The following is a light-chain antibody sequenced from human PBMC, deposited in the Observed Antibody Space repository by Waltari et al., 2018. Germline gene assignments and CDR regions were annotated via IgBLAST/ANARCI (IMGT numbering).Light chain of an antibody. Sequence: QSALIQPASVSGSPGQSITISCTGTSRNIGSYNLVSWYQQYPVKAPKVMIYEVYKRPSGVSNRFSGSKSGNTSSLTISGLQAEDETDYYCCSYAGSNSWVFGGGTKVTVL. V-gene: IGLV2-23*02. CDR2: EVY. J-gene: IGLJ3*02. CDR3: CSYAGSNSWV. CDR1: SRNIGSYNL.